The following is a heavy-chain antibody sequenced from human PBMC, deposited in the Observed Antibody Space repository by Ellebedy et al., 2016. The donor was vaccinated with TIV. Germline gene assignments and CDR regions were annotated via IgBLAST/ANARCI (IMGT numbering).Heavy chain of an antibody. CDR2: IYYSGST. CDR3: ARDRIVVVTAGDFYGMDV. V-gene: IGHV4-59*12. D-gene: IGHD2-21*02. CDR1: GASMGSYY. J-gene: IGHJ6*02. Sequence: GSLRLSCTVSGASMGSYYWNWIRQPPGKGLEYIGYIYYSGSTNYNPSLKSRVTISVDTSKNQFSLKLSSVTAADTAVYYCARDRIVVVTAGDFYGMDVWGQGTTVTVAS.